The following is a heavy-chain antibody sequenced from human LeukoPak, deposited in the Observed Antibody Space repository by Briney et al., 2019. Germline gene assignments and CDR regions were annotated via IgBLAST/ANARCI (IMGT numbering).Heavy chain of an antibody. CDR2: FDPEDGET. D-gene: IGHD4-17*01. CDR1: GYTLTELS. CDR3: ATGGGRLRYYYYYYGMDV. J-gene: IGHJ6*02. V-gene: IGHV1-24*01. Sequence: ASVKVSCKVSGYTLTELSMHWVRQAPGKGLEWMGGFDPEDGETIYAQKFQGRVTMTEDTSTDTAYMELSSLRSEDTAVYYCATGGGRLRYYYYYYGMDVWSQGTTVTVSS.